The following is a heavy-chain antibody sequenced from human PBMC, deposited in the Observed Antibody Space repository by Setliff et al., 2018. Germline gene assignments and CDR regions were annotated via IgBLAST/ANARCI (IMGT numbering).Heavy chain of an antibody. D-gene: IGHD3-3*01. CDR2: INPNSGGT. Sequence: GASVKVSCKASGYTFTGYYMYWVRQAPGQGLEWMGRINPNSGGTNYAQKFQGRVTMTRDTSISTAYMELGRLRSEDTAVYYCAISTIFGVVSPTPDAFDIWGQGTMVTVSS. CDR3: AISTIFGVVSPTPDAFDI. V-gene: IGHV1-2*06. J-gene: IGHJ3*02. CDR1: GYTFTGYY.